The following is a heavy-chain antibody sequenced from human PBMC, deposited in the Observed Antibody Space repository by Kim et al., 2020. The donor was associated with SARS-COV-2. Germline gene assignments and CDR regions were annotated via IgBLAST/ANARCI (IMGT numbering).Heavy chain of an antibody. J-gene: IGHJ5*02. CDR3: ARADLNWFDP. CDR1: GGTFSSYG. V-gene: IGHV1-69*06. CDR2: IIPIFGTA. Sequence: SVKVACKASGGTFSSYGISWVRQGPGQGLEWMGGIIPIFGTANYAQKFQGRVTITADKSTSTAYMELSSLRSEDTAVYYCARADLNWFDPWGQGTLVTV.